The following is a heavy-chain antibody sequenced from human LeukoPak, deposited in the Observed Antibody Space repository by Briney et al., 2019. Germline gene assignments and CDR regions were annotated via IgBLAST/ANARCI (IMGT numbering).Heavy chain of an antibody. CDR3: ATVRTYYYDSSGYFY. V-gene: IGHV1-24*01. D-gene: IGHD3-22*01. CDR2: FDPEDGET. J-gene: IGHJ4*02. CDR1: GYTFTSYG. Sequence: ASVKVSCKASGYTFTSYGISWVRQAPGQGLGWMGGFDPEDGETIYAQKFQGRVTMTEDTSTDTAYMELSSLRSEDTAVYYCATVRTYYYDSSGYFYWGQGTLVTVSS.